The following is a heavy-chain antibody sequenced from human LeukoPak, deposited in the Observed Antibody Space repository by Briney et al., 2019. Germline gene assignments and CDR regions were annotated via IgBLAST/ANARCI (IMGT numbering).Heavy chain of an antibody. CDR3: ARRSSGGGLFDY. CDR2: IFYSGHT. J-gene: IGHJ4*02. D-gene: IGHD6-19*01. V-gene: IGHV4-39*02. CDR1: GGSISSSSYY. Sequence: PSETLSLTCTVSGGSISSSSYYWGWIRQPPGKGVEWIVRIFYSGHTYYNPSLKSRVTISVDTSKNHFSLKLSSVTSADTAVYYCARRSSGGGLFDYCGQGTLVTVSS.